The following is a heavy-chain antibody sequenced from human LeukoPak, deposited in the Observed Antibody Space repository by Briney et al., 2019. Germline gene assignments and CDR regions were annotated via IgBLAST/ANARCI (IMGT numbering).Heavy chain of an antibody. CDR3: ASGPMNRYYDAFDI. Sequence: SETLSLTCTVSGGSISSSSYYWGGIRQPPGKGLEWIGSIYYSGSTYYNPSLKSRVTISVDTSKNQFSLKLSSVTAADTAVYYCASGPMNRYYDAFDIWGQGTMVTVSS. V-gene: IGHV4-39*01. CDR2: IYYSGST. D-gene: IGHD3-22*01. J-gene: IGHJ3*02. CDR1: GGSISSSSYY.